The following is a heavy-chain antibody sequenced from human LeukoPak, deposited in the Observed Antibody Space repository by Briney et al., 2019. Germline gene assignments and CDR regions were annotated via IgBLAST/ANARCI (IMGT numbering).Heavy chain of an antibody. CDR2: TSAYNGNT. D-gene: IGHD3-22*01. J-gene: IGHJ6*02. CDR1: GYTFTSYG. Sequence: ASVKVSCKASGYTFTSYGISWVRQAPGQGLEWMGWTSAYNGNTNYAQKLQGRVTMTTDTSTSTAYMELRSLRSDDAAVYYCARRDSDYYYGMDVWGQGTTVTVSS. CDR3: ARRDSDYYYGMDV. V-gene: IGHV1-18*01.